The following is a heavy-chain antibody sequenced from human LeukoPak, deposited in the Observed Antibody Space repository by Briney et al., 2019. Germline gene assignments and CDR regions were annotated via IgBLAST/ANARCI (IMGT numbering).Heavy chain of an antibody. V-gene: IGHV3-23*01. J-gene: IGHJ4*02. CDR3: AKDGSTTVGAILDY. D-gene: IGHD1-26*01. CDR2: ISGSGGST. Sequence: GGSLRLSCAASGFTFSSYAMSWVRQAPGKELEWVSAISGSGGSTYYADSVKGRFTISRDNSKNTLYLQMNSLRAEDTAVYYCAKDGSTTVGAILDYWGQGTLVTVSS. CDR1: GFTFSSYA.